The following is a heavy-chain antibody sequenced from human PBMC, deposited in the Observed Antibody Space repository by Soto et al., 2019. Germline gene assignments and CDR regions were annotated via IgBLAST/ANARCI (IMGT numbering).Heavy chain of an antibody. CDR3: ARIPGHSSDY. CDR1: GGPISTRSSY. Sequence: PSETLSLTCTVSGGPISTRSSYWGWIRQPPGKGLEWIGSIYYSGSTYYNPSLKSRVTMSVDTSKNQFSLKLSSVTAVDTAVYYCARIPGHSSDYWGQGTLVTVSS. CDR2: IYYSGST. J-gene: IGHJ4*02. V-gene: IGHV4-39*07.